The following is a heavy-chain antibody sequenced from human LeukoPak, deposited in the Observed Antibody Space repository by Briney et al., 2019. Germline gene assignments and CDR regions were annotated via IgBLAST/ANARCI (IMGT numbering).Heavy chain of an antibody. CDR2: IRYDGSNK. CDR1: GFTFISYG. D-gene: IGHD5-24*01. CDR3: ARDLGMGTRIDF. J-gene: IGHJ4*02. V-gene: IGHV3-30*02. Sequence: GGSLRLSCAASGFTFISYGMHWVRQAPGKGLEWVAFIRYDGSNKYYTDSVKGRFTISRDNSKNTLSLQMNSLRAEDTAVYYCARDLGMGTRIDFWGQGTLVTVSS.